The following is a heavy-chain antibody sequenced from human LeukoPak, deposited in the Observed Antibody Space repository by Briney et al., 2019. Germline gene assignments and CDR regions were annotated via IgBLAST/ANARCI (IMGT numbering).Heavy chain of an antibody. D-gene: IGHD5-12*01. Sequence: SETLSLTCTVSGGSISSSSYYWGWLRQPPGTGLEWIGSIYYSGSTYYNPSLKSRVTISVYTSKNQFSLKLSSVTAADTAVYYCAGLPYYYYYYMDVWGKGTTVTVSS. CDR1: GGSISSSSYY. V-gene: IGHV4-39*01. J-gene: IGHJ6*03. CDR2: IYYSGST. CDR3: AGLPYYYYYYMDV.